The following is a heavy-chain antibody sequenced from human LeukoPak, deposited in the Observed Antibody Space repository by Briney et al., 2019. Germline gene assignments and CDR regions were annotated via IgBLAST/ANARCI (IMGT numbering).Heavy chain of an antibody. Sequence: GGSLRLSCAASGFTFSRYWMHWVRQAPGKGLVWVSRIKSDGSSTNYADSVKGRFTISRDNAKNSPYLQMNSLRAEDTAVYYCARDGYNSDFGDYWGQGTLVTVSS. J-gene: IGHJ4*02. V-gene: IGHV3-74*01. CDR1: GFTFSRYW. D-gene: IGHD5-24*01. CDR2: IKSDGSST. CDR3: ARDGYNSDFGDY.